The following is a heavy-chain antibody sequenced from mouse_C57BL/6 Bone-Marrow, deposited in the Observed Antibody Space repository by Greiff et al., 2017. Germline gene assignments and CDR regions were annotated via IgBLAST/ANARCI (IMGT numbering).Heavy chain of an antibody. CDR2: IDPSDSYT. V-gene: IGHV1-69*01. Sequence: QVHVKQPGAELVMPGASVKLSCKASGYTFTSYWMHWVKQRPGQGLEWIGEIDPSDSYTNYNQKFTGKSTLTVDKSSSTAYMQLSSLTSEDSAVYYCAVYYDYDEDFDYWGQGTTLTVSS. CDR3: AVYYDYDEDFDY. J-gene: IGHJ2*01. D-gene: IGHD2-4*01. CDR1: GYTFTSYW.